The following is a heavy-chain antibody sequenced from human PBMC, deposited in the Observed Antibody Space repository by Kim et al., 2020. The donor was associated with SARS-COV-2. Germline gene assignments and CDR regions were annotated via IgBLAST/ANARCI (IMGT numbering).Heavy chain of an antibody. CDR1: SDSISRYY. CDR3: ARSEGRGSWHQFDY. Sequence: SETLSLTCSVSSDSISRYYCSWIRQLPGKGLEWLGYIHYSGSTDYNPSLKSRVTITWDTSKNQFSLDLTSVTDADTAVYYCARSEGRGSWHQFDYWGQGIVVTVSS. V-gene: IGHV4-59*12. D-gene: IGHD6-13*01. CDR2: IHYSGST. J-gene: IGHJ4*02.